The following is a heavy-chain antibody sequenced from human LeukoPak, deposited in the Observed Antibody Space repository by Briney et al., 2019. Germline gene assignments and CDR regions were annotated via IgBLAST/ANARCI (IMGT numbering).Heavy chain of an antibody. CDR2: IYYSGST. V-gene: IGHV4-39*01. CDR1: GGSISSSSYY. Sequence: SETLSLTCTVSGGSISSSSYYWGWIRQPPGKGLEWIGSIYYSGSTYYNPSLKSRVTISVDTSKNQFSLKLSSVTAADTAVYYCASQWYYFDYWGQGTLVTVSP. J-gene: IGHJ4*02. CDR3: ASQWYYFDY. D-gene: IGHD2-15*01.